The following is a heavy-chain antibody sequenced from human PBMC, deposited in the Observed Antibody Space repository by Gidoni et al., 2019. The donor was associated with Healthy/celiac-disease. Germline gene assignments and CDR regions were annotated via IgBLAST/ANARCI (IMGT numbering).Heavy chain of an antibody. CDR3: ARDVLGRGYSYGLKGYGMDV. Sequence: QVQLVQSGAEVKKPGASVKVSCKASGYTFTGYYMPWVRQAHGQGLEWMGWISPNSDGTNYAQKFQGWVTMTRDTSISTAYMELSRLRSDDTAVYYCARDVLGRGYSYGLKGYGMDVWGQGTTVTVSS. J-gene: IGHJ6*02. V-gene: IGHV1-2*04. CDR1: GYTFTGYY. D-gene: IGHD5-18*01. CDR2: ISPNSDGT.